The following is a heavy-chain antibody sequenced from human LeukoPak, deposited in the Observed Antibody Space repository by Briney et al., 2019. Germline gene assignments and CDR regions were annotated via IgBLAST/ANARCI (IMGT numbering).Heavy chain of an antibody. Sequence: GGSLRLSCAASGFTFSSYSMNWVRQAPGKGLEWVSYISSSSSTIYYADSVKGRFTISRDNAKNSPYLQMNSLRAEDTAVYYCARGLYYYGSGIGDWFDPWGQGTLVTVSS. CDR2: ISSSSSTI. J-gene: IGHJ5*02. CDR1: GFTFSSYS. V-gene: IGHV3-48*04. CDR3: ARGLYYYGSGIGDWFDP. D-gene: IGHD3-10*01.